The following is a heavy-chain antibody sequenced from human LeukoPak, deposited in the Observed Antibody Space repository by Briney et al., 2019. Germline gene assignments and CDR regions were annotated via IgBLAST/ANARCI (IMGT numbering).Heavy chain of an antibody. V-gene: IGHV1-69*13. CDR2: IIPIFGTA. Sequence: ASVKVSCKASGGTFSSYAISWVRQAPGQGLEWMGGIIPIFGTANYAQKFQGRVTITADESTSTAYMELSSLRSEDTAVYYCARAGYCSGGSCSANEDYYYGMDVWGQGTTVTVSS. CDR1: GGTFSSYA. CDR3: ARAGYCSGGSCSANEDYYYGMDV. D-gene: IGHD2-15*01. J-gene: IGHJ6*02.